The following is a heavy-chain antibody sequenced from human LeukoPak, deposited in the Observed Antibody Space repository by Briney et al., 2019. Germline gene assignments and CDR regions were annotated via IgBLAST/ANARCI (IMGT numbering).Heavy chain of an antibody. CDR2: FDPEDGET. CDR3: ATAFLTQLSYGSRSYFYFWFDP. CDR1: GYTLTELS. Sequence: ASVKVSCKVAGYTLTELSMHWVRQAPGKGLEWMGGFDPEDGETIYAQKFQGRVTMTEDTSTDTAYMELSSLRSEDTAVYYCATAFLTQLSYGSRSYFYFWFDPWGQGTLVTVSS. D-gene: IGHD3-10*01. V-gene: IGHV1-24*01. J-gene: IGHJ5*02.